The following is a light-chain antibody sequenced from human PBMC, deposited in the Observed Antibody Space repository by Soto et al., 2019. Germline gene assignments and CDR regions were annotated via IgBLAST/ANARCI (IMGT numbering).Light chain of an antibody. CDR3: PQHNSYRT. J-gene: IGKJ1*01. V-gene: IGKV1-5*01. CDR2: DAS. Sequence: DIKRNQYHSNRPASGGSGVTSTCRASQSISNWLAWYQQKPGKAPKLLIYDASSLESGVPSRFSGSGSGTEYTLPISSLQPDDFATYYCPQHNSYRTFGQGTKVDIK. CDR1: QSISNW.